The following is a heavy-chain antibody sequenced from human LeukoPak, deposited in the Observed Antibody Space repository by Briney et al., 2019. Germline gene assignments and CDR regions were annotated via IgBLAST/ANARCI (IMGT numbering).Heavy chain of an antibody. CDR1: GGTFSSYA. V-gene: IGHV1-69*13. CDR3: ARGRPELLGLVY. CDR2: IIPIFGTA. D-gene: IGHD1-26*01. J-gene: IGHJ4*02. Sequence: ASVKVSCKASGGTFSSYAISWVRQAPGQGLEWMGGIIPIFGTANYAQKFQGRVTITADESTSTAYMELSSLRSEDTAVYYCARGRPELLGLVYWGQGTLVTVSS.